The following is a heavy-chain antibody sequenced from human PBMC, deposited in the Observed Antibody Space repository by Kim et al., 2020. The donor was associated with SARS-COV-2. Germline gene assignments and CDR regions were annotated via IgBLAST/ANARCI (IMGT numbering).Heavy chain of an antibody. CDR1: GFTFSDYY. D-gene: IGHD3-16*01. V-gene: IGHV3-11*03. J-gene: IGHJ6*02. CDR2: INRRSGFT. Sequence: GGSLRLSCAASGFTFSDYYMSWIRQAPGKGLECVSYINRRSGFTNYADSVKGRFTISRDNAKNSLYLQMSSLRAEDTAVYYCVRGGITSNYHYYGMDVWGQGTTVTVSS. CDR3: VRGGITSNYHYYGMDV.